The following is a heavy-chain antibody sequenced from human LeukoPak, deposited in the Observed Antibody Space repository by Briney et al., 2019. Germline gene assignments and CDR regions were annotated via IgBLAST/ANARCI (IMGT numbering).Heavy chain of an antibody. CDR2: IYTSGST. CDR1: GGSISSYY. J-gene: IGHJ5*02. CDR3: ARGEPYYYGSGSYLNWFDP. V-gene: IGHV4-4*07. D-gene: IGHD3-10*01. Sequence: SETLSLTCTVSGGSISSYYWSWIRQPAGKGLEWIGRIYTSGSTNYNPSLKSRVTMSVDTSKNQFSLKLSSVTAADTAVYYCARGEPYYYGSGSYLNWFDPWGQGTLVTVSS.